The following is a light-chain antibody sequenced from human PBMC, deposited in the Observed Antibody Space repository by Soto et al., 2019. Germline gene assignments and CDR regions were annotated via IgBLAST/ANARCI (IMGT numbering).Light chain of an antibody. V-gene: IGLV2-14*01. Sequence: QSVLTQPASVSGPPGQSITISCTGTSGDVGGYNYVSWYQQHPGKAPKLMIYDVSNRPSGVSNRFSGSKSGNTASLTISGLQAEDEADYYCSLYTSSRTYVFGTGTKVTVL. CDR1: SGDVGGYNY. CDR3: SLYTSSRTYV. CDR2: DVS. J-gene: IGLJ1*01.